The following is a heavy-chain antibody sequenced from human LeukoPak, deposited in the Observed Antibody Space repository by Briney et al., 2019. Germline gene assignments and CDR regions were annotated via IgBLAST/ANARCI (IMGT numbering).Heavy chain of an antibody. CDR2: MYTRGRT. D-gene: IGHD1-26*01. CDR3: ANGGNSGSYFGD. Sequence: SETLSLTCTVSGASIDTYYWSWVRQPAGKGLEWNGRMYTRGRTHYSPSLESRLTMSVDTSKNQFSLKLTSVTAADTAVYYCANGGNSGSYFGDWGQGTLVTVSS. V-gene: IGHV4-4*07. J-gene: IGHJ4*02. CDR1: GASIDTYY.